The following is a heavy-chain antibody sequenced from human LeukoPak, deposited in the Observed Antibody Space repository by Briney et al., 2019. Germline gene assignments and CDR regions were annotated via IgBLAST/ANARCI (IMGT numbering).Heavy chain of an antibody. Sequence: SETLSLTCSVSGASITTSGFYYTWIRQPPGKGLEWLGCIYQSGGSFYNPSLKSRVTISIDGPNNQFSLKMTSVTAADTAVYYCARGTNPLYNWQHEGFDYWGQGTLIAVSS. CDR1: GASITTSGFY. D-gene: IGHD1-20*01. CDR2: IYQSGGS. J-gene: IGHJ4*02. V-gene: IGHV4-30-2*01. CDR3: ARGTNPLYNWQHEGFDY.